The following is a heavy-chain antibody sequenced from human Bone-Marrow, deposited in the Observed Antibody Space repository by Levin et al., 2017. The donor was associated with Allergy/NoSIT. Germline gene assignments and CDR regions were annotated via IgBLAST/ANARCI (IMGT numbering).Heavy chain of an antibody. CDR2: ISGSGDST. CDR1: GFTFSNYV. CDR3: ARDPDYSDYSTYWYFDL. Sequence: AGGSLRLSCVASGFTFSNYVVSWVRQAPGKGLEWVSAISGSGDSTYYADSVRGRFTISRDNSKNTLHLQMNTLRAGDTAVYYCARDPDYSDYSTYWYFDLWGRGTLVTVSS. D-gene: IGHD4-11*01. J-gene: IGHJ2*01. V-gene: IGHV3-23*01.